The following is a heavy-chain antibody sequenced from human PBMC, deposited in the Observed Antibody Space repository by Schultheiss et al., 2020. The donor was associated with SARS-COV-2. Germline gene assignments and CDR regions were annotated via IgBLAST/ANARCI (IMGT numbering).Heavy chain of an antibody. J-gene: IGHJ5*02. CDR2: IYYSGST. CDR1: GGSISSGGYY. CDR3: ARVSHDRLGGFDP. D-gene: IGHD3-16*01. V-gene: IGHV4-30-4*01. Sequence: SETLSLTCTVSGGSISSGGYYWSWIRQPPGKGLEWIGYIYYSGSTYYNPSLKSRVTISVDTSKNQFSLKLSSVTAADTAVYYCARVSHDRLGGFDPWGQGTLVTVSS.